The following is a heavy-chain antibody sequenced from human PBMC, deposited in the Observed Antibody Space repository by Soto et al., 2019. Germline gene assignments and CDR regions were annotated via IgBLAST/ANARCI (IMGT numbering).Heavy chain of an antibody. Sequence: EVQLVESGGGLVQPGGSLRLSCAASGFTFFAYWIHWVRQVPGKGLVWVSRINSDGSHTSYADSVRGRFTISRDNSKSTVYLQMNSLPAEDTAVYYCAKEGHYGNYAAADSFYPCGQGSLFPVCS. J-gene: IGHJ5*02. CDR2: INSDGSHT. D-gene: IGHD4-17*01. CDR1: GFTFFAYW. V-gene: IGHV3-74*01. CDR3: AKEGHYGNYAAADSFYP.